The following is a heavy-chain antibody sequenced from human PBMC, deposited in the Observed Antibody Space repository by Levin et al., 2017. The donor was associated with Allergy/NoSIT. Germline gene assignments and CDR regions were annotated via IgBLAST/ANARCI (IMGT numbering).Heavy chain of an antibody. CDR3: ARHQSIAVAARIDY. V-gene: IGHV4-39*01. D-gene: IGHD6-19*01. Sequence: SETLSLTCTVSGGSISSSTYYWGWIRQPPGKGLEWIGSIYYSGSTYYNPSLKSRVTISVDTSKNQFSLKLISVTAADTAVYYCARHQSIAVAARIDYWGQGTLVTVSS. CDR2: IYYSGST. CDR1: GGSISSSTYY. J-gene: IGHJ4*02.